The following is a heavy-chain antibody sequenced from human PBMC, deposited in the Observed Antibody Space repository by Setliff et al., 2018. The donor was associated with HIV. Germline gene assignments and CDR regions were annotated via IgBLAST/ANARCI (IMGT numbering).Heavy chain of an antibody. V-gene: IGHV4-59*05. D-gene: IGHD3-22*01. CDR1: GGSITYYY. CDR2: VYHTGST. J-gene: IGHJ4*02. Sequence: SETLSLTCTVSGGSITYYYWSWVRQPPGKGLEWIGSVYHTGSTHHNPSLQSRVTISADTSRNQFSLKLTSVTAADTAVYYCARDRDESSGYSESWGQGTLVTVSS. CDR3: ARDRDESSGYSES.